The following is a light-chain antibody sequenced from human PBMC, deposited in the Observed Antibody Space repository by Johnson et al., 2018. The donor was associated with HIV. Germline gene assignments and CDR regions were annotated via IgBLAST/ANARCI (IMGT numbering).Light chain of an antibody. Sequence: QSVLTQPPSVSAAPRQKVTISCSGSSSNIGKNYVSWYRHLPGTAPKLLIYDNDKRPSGIPDRLSGSKSGTSATLGITGLQTGDEADYYCGTWDSSLSAYVFGTGTKVTVL. V-gene: IGLV1-51*01. J-gene: IGLJ1*01. CDR2: DND. CDR3: GTWDSSLSAYV. CDR1: SSNIGKNY.